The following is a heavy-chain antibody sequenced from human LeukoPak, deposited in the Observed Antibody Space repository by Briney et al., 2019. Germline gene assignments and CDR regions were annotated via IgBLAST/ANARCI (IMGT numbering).Heavy chain of an antibody. D-gene: IGHD1-26*01. V-gene: IGHV3-74*01. J-gene: IGHJ4*02. CDR2: ISPDGTGT. CDR3: ATVGMGATIGY. Sequence: QTGGSLRLSCAASGFTFRSYWMHWVRQAPGKGLVWVSRISPDGTGTNYADSVKGRFTISRDNAKNTLYLQMNSLRVEDTAVYYCATVGMGATIGYWGQGTLVTVSS. CDR1: GFTFRSYW.